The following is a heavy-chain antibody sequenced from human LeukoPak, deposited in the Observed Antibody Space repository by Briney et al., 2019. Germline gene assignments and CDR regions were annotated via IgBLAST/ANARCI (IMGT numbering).Heavy chain of an antibody. CDR2: FDPEDGET. V-gene: IGHV1-24*01. D-gene: IGHD6-13*01. CDR1: GYTLTELS. Sequence: ASVKVSCKVSGYTLTELSMHWVRQAPGKGLEWMGGFDPEDGETIYAQKFQGRVTMTEDTSTDTAYMELSSLRSEDTAVYYCATKRPRLAAAGKGWFDPWGQGTLVTVSS. CDR3: ATKRPRLAAAGKGWFDP. J-gene: IGHJ5*02.